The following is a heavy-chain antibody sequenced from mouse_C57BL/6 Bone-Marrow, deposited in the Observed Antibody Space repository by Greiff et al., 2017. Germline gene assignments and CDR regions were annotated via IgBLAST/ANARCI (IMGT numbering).Heavy chain of an antibody. D-gene: IGHD1-1*01. CDR2: IYPGNSDT. Sequence: EVQLQQSGTVLARPGASVKMSCKTSGYTFTSYWMHWVKQRPGQGLEWIGAIYPGNSDTSYNQKFKGKAKLTAVTSASTAYMELSSLTNEDSAVYYCTTTVVATEAMDYWGQGTSVTVSS. CDR1: GYTFTSYW. J-gene: IGHJ4*01. CDR3: TTTVVATEAMDY. V-gene: IGHV1-5*01.